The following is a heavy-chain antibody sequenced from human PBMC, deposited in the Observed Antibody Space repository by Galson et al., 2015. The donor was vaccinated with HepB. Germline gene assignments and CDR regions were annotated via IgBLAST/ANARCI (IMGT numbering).Heavy chain of an antibody. J-gene: IGHJ6*02. CDR2: IYSGGST. D-gene: IGHD6-19*01. V-gene: IGHV3-66*01. CDR1: GFTVSSNY. CDR3: ARATLSLRIAVAGPVYGMDV. Sequence: SLRLSCAASGFTVSSNYMSWVRQAPGKGLEWVSVIYSGGSTYYADSVKGRFTISRDNSKNTLYLQMNSLRAEDTAVYYCARATLSLRIAVAGPVYGMDVWGQGTTVTVSS.